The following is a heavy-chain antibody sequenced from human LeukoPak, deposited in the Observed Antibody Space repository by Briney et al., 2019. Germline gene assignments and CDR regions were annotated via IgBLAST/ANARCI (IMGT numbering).Heavy chain of an antibody. CDR2: INHSGST. CDR1: GGSFSGYY. Sequence: SETLSLTCAVYGGSFSGYYWSWIRQPPGQGLEWSGEINHSGSTNYNPSHKSRVTIPVGTPKNQFSLKLSSVTAAHTAVYYRARGSSWYAYDWFDPWGQGTLVTVSS. D-gene: IGHD6-13*01. CDR3: ARGSSWYAYDWFDP. J-gene: IGHJ5*02. V-gene: IGHV4-34*01.